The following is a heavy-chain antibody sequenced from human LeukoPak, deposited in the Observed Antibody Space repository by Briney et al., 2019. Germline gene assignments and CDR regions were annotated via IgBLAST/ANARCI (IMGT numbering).Heavy chain of an antibody. Sequence: SETLSLTCTVSGGSISSGDYYWSWIRQPPGKGLEWIGYIYYSGSTYYNPSLKSRVTISVDTSKNQFSLKLSSVTAADTAVYYCARGSDDFWSGYYYYYGMDVWGQGTTVTVSS. V-gene: IGHV4-30-4*01. J-gene: IGHJ6*02. CDR1: GGSISSGDYY. CDR3: ARGSDDFWSGYYYYYGMDV. D-gene: IGHD3-3*01. CDR2: IYYSGST.